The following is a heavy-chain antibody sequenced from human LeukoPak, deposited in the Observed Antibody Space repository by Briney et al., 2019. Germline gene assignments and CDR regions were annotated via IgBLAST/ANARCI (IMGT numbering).Heavy chain of an antibody. CDR3: ARGTAGYHSSYFDY. D-gene: IGHD3-16*02. Sequence: GGSLRLSCAATGFTFGSPWMHWVRQAPGKGLVWVSRINSDGSATAYADSVKGRFTISRDNAENTLYLQMNSLRAEDTAVYYCARGTAGYHSSYFDYWGQGTLVTVSS. CDR1: GFTFGSPW. CDR2: INSDGSAT. J-gene: IGHJ4*02. V-gene: IGHV3-74*01.